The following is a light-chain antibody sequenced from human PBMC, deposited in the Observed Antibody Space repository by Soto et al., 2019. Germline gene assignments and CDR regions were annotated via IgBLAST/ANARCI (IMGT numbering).Light chain of an antibody. J-gene: IGKJ2*01. CDR1: QSVSSSY. Sequence: EIVLTQSPGTLSLSPGERATLSCRASQSVSSSYLAWYKQKPGQAPRLIIYGASSRATGIPDRFSGSGSGTDFTLTISRLEPEDFAVYYCQQYGSSSYTFGQGTKLEIK. CDR3: QQYGSSSYT. V-gene: IGKV3-20*01. CDR2: GAS.